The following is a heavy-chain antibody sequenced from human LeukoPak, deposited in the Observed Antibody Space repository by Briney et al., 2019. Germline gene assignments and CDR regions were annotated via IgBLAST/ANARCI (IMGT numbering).Heavy chain of an antibody. CDR2: INPNSGGT. D-gene: IGHD5-18*01. CDR1: GYTFTGYY. V-gene: IGHV1-2*02. J-gene: IGHJ6*02. CDR3: ARDLLYSYGYYYYGMDV. Sequence: ASVKVSCKASGYTFTGYYMHWVRQAPGQGLEWMGWINPNSGGTNYAQKFQGRVTMTRDTSISTACMGLSRLRSDDTAVYYCARDLLYSYGYYYYGMDVWGQGTTVTVSS.